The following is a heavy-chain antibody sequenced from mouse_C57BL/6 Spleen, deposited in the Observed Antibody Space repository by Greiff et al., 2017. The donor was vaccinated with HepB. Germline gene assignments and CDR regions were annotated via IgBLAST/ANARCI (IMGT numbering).Heavy chain of an antibody. CDR1: GYTFTTYP. J-gene: IGHJ4*01. CDR2: FHPYNDDT. D-gene: IGHD2-2*01. CDR3: ARGGYDSYYAMDY. Sequence: VQLQQSGAELVKPGASVKMSCKASGYTFTTYPIEWMKQNHGKSLEWIGNFHPYNDDTKYNEKFKGKATLTVEKSSSTVYLELIRLTSDDSAVYYCARGGYDSYYAMDYWGQGTSVTVSS. V-gene: IGHV1-47*01.